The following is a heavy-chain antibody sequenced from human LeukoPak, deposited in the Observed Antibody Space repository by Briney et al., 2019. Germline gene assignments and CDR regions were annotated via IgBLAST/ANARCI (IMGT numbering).Heavy chain of an antibody. CDR1: GYTFTSYG. Sequence: ASVKVSCKASGYTFTSYGISWLRQAPGQGLEWMAWISAYNGNTNYAQKLQGRVTMTTDTSTSTAYMELRSLRSDDTAVYYCARDSRLLGYCTNGVCYSGYWGQGTLVTVSS. CDR2: ISAYNGNT. J-gene: IGHJ4*02. CDR3: ARDSRLLGYCTNGVCYSGY. D-gene: IGHD2-8*01. V-gene: IGHV1-18*01.